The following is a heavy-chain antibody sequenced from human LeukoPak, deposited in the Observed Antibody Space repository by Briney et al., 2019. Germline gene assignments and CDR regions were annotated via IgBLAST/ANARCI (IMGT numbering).Heavy chain of an antibody. CDR1: GYTFTGYY. J-gene: IGHJ4*02. Sequence: ASVKVSCKASGYTFTGYYMHWVRQAPGQGLEWMGWINPNSGGTNYAQKFQGRVTMTRDTSISTAYMELSRLRSDDTAVYYCARAYSGYDFFDYWGQGILVTVSS. D-gene: IGHD5-12*01. V-gene: IGHV1-2*02. CDR3: ARAYSGYDFFDY. CDR2: INPNSGGT.